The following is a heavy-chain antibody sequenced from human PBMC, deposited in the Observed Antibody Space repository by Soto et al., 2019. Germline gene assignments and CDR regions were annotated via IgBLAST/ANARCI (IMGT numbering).Heavy chain of an antibody. V-gene: IGHV3-13*01. CDR3: TRKTPPTGMEV. D-gene: IGHD3-9*01. CDR1: GFTLSSYD. Sequence: EVQLVESGGGLVQPGGSLRLYCADSGFTLSSYDIHWVRQATGEGLAWVAGIGSGGDTHYADSVKGRFIISREDGKNSLYLQRNNLRVGDTAVYYCTRKTPPTGMEVWGQGATVTVSS. CDR2: IGSGGDT. J-gene: IGHJ6*02.